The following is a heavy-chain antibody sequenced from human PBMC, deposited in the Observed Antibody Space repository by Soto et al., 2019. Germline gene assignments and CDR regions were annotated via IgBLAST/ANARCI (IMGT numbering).Heavy chain of an antibody. Sequence: QEQLVQSGGEVKKSGSSVKVSCKDTGGLFSSYAVSWVRQAPGQGLEWMGGIIPVFDTVYYAQKFQGRVTITADESTNTAYMELSSLRPDDTAMHYCARGGSGYVWFNEFWGQGTLVTVSS. CDR3: ARGGSGYVWFNEF. CDR2: IIPVFDTV. V-gene: IGHV1-69*01. D-gene: IGHD3-22*01. CDR1: GGLFSSYA. J-gene: IGHJ4*02.